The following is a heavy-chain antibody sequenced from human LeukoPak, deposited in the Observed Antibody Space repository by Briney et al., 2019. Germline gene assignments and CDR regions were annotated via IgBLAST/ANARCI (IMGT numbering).Heavy chain of an antibody. CDR3: AKGYYDSSGYYGY. Sequence: GGSLRLSCAASGFTFGDYAMHWVRQAPGKGLEWVSLISGDGGSTYYADSVKGRFTVSRDNSKNSLYLQMNSLRTEDTALYYCAKGYYDSSGYYGYWGQGTLVTVSS. D-gene: IGHD3-22*01. V-gene: IGHV3-43*02. J-gene: IGHJ4*02. CDR2: ISGDGGST. CDR1: GFTFGDYA.